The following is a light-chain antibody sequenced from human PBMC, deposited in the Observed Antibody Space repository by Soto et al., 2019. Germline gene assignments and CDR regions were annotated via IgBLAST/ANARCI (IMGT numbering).Light chain of an antibody. CDR3: ATWDSSLNVVL. CDR2: DDN. Sequence: QTVVTQPPSVSAAPGEKVTISCSGSSSNIGDNYVSWYQQFPRTAPKLLIYDDNKRPSGIPDRFSGSKSGTSATLGITGLQTGDEAAYYCATWDSSLNVVLFGGGTKLTVL. CDR1: SSNIGDNY. J-gene: IGLJ2*01. V-gene: IGLV1-51*01.